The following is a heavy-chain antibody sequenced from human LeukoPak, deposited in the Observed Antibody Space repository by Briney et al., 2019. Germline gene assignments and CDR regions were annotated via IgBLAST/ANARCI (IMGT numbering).Heavy chain of an antibody. V-gene: IGHV4-38-2*01. CDR2: IYHSGST. D-gene: IGHD1-26*01. Sequence: SETLSLTCAASGYSISSGYYWGWIRQPPGKGLEWIGSIYHSGSTYYNPSLKSRVTISVDTSKNQFSLKLSSVTAADTAVYYCARMAYSGSYYFDYWGQGTLVTVSS. J-gene: IGHJ4*02. CDR1: GYSISSGYY. CDR3: ARMAYSGSYYFDY.